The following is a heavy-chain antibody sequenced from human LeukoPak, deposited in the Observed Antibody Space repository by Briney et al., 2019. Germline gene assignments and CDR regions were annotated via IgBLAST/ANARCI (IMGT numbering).Heavy chain of an antibody. V-gene: IGHV3-53*01. CDR3: ARRAGAYSHPYDY. CDR2: IYSDNT. J-gene: IGHJ4*02. CDR1: GFNVCCNF. D-gene: IGHD4/OR15-4a*01. Sequence: GGALMLAFTVSGFNVCCNFGTLGRQAPGRVVEWVSFIYSDNTHYSDSVKGRFTISRDNSKNTLYLQMNSLRAEDTAVYYCARRAGAYSHPYDYWGQGTLVTVSS.